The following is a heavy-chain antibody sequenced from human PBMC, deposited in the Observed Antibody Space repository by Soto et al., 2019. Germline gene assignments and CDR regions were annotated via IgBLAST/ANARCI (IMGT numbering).Heavy chain of an antibody. CDR3: ARDRDPHLVRGWLDP. Sequence: QVQLVESGGGVVQPGRSLRLSCAASGFTFSGYGIHWVRQAPGKGLEWVAVLSSDGSNKYYAASVEGRFTISGDNSKNTLYLQMNSLRDEDTGVYYCARDRDPHLVRGWLDPWGQGTLVIVSS. V-gene: IGHV3-30*03. D-gene: IGHD2-2*01. CDR2: LSSDGSNK. J-gene: IGHJ5*02. CDR1: GFTFSGYG.